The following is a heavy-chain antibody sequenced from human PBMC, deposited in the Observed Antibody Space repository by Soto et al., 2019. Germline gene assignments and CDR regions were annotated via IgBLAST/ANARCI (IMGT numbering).Heavy chain of an antibody. Sequence: GASVKVSCKASGGTFSSYAISWVRQAPGQGLEWMGGIIPIFGTANYAQKFQGRVTITADKSTSTAYMELSSLRSEDTAVYYCARGSHRDGYSKDFDYWGQGTLVTVSS. D-gene: IGHD4-4*01. J-gene: IGHJ4*02. CDR3: ARGSHRDGYSKDFDY. CDR2: IIPIFGTA. V-gene: IGHV1-69*06. CDR1: GGTFSSYA.